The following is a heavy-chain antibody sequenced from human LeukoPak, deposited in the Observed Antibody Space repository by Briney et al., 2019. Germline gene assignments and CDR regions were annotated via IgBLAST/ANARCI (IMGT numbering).Heavy chain of an antibody. CDR2: IYYSGST. Sequence: SEALSLTCTVSGGSISSYYWSWIRQPPGQGLEWIGYIYYSGSTNYNPSLKSRVTISVDTSKNQFSLKLSSVTAADTAVYYCARHESGYCSGGSCYPLWYYYYGMDVWGQGTTVTVSS. J-gene: IGHJ6*02. CDR3: ARHESGYCSGGSCYPLWYYYYGMDV. CDR1: GGSISSYY. V-gene: IGHV4-59*08. D-gene: IGHD2-15*01.